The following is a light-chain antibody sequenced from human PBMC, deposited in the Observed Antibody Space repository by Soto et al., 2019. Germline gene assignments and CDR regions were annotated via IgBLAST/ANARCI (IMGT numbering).Light chain of an antibody. V-gene: IGKV1-39*01. Sequence: DIHMTQSPSSLSASVGDRVTITCRASQSISSYLNWYQQKPGKAPKLLIYAASSLQSGVPSRFSGSGSGTDFTLTISSLQPEDFETYYCQQSYSNPWTFGQGTKVDIK. J-gene: IGKJ1*01. CDR1: QSISSY. CDR2: AAS. CDR3: QQSYSNPWT.